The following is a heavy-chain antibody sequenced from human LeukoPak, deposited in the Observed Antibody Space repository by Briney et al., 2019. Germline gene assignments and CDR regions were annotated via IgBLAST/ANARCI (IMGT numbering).Heavy chain of an antibody. Sequence: SGPTLVKPTQTLTLTCTFSGFSLSRSGVGVGWIRQPPGKALEWLALIYWDDDKRYSPSLKSRLTITRDTSKNQVVLTMTNVDPVDTATYHCVRTSYSGTPKYYFDYWGQGTLVTASS. D-gene: IGHD5-12*01. CDR2: IYWDDDK. CDR1: GFSLSRSGVG. V-gene: IGHV2-5*02. CDR3: VRTSYSGTPKYYFDY. J-gene: IGHJ4*02.